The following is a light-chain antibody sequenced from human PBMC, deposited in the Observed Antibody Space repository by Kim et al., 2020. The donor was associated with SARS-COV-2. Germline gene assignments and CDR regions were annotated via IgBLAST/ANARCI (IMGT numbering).Light chain of an antibody. V-gene: IGKV1-27*01. CDR3: QKCNNAPYT. CDR2: AAS. Sequence: DIQMTQSPSSLSASVGDRVTITCRASQAISNYLAWYQQKPGKVPKLLIYAASTLQSGVPSRFSGSGSGTDFTLTISSLQPEDVATYYCQKCNNAPYTFGQGTKLEIK. J-gene: IGKJ2*01. CDR1: QAISNY.